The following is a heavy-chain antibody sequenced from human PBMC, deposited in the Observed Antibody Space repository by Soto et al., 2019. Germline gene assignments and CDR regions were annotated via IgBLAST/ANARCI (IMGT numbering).Heavy chain of an antibody. V-gene: IGHV1-18*04. J-gene: IGHJ4*02. CDR2: ISAYNGNT. D-gene: IGHD4-4*01. CDR1: VYTFTSYG. Sequence: XSVKVSCKASVYTFTSYGISWVRQAPGQGLEWMGWISAYNGNTNYAQKLQGRVTMTTDTSTSTAYMELRSLRSDDTAVYYRAIDYSNYPYYFDYWGQGTLVTVSS. CDR3: AIDYSNYPYYFDY.